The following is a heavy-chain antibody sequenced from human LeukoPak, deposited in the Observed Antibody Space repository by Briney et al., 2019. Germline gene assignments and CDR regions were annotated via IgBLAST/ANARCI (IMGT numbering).Heavy chain of an antibody. V-gene: IGHV1-8*01. Sequence: ASVEASCNASGYTFTSYDINWVRQATGQGLEWMGWMNPNSGNTGYAQKFQGRVTMTRNTSIRTAYMELSSLRSEDTAVYYCAGGREPKNKYFQHWGQGTLVTVSS. CDR2: MNPNSGNT. J-gene: IGHJ1*01. CDR1: GYTFTSYD. D-gene: IGHD2/OR15-2a*01. CDR3: AGGREPKNKYFQH.